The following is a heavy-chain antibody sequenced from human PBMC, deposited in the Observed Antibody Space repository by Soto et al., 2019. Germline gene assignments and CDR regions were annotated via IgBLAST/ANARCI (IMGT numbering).Heavy chain of an antibody. Sequence: EVQLLESGGDLVQPGGSLRLSCVASGFIFSDYAMTWVRQAPGKGLEWVSTIGVSGGDTYYADSVKGRFTITRDNSRNTVYVQMNSLRAEDTAVYYCVNRAVTGVWWLFDHGGQGALVAVSS. V-gene: IGHV3-23*01. CDR1: GFIFSDYA. CDR3: VNRAVTGVWWLFDH. D-gene: IGHD6-19*01. CDR2: IGVSGGDT. J-gene: IGHJ4*02.